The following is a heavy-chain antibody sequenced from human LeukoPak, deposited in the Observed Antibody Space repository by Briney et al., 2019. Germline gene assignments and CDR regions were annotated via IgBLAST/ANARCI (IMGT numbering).Heavy chain of an antibody. CDR3: ARAPGCSSTXCYRAGMWDYXYXYYMDV. V-gene: IGHV1-8*03. Sequence: GASVKVSCKASGYTFTGYYMHWVRQAPGQGLEWMGWMNPNSGNTGYAQKFQGRVTITRNTSISTAYMELSSLRSEDTAVYYCARAPGCSSTXCYRAGMWDYXYXYYMDVW. D-gene: IGHD2-2*02. CDR1: GYTFTGYY. J-gene: IGHJ6*03. CDR2: MNPNSGNT.